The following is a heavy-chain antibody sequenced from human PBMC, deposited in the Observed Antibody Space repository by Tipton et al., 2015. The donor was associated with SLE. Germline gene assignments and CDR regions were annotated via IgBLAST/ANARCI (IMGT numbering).Heavy chain of an antibody. Sequence: TLSLTCTVSGDSPRNSYWAWIRQSPGKGLEWVGYIFPGWATEYNPSLKSRVTMSVDTSKNQFSLQLSSVTAADTAVYYCARAGGSGWPQHDYWGPGTLVTVSS. CDR1: GDSPRNSY. J-gene: IGHJ4*02. CDR2: IFPGWAT. D-gene: IGHD6-19*01. V-gene: IGHV4-4*09. CDR3: ARAGGSGWPQHDY.